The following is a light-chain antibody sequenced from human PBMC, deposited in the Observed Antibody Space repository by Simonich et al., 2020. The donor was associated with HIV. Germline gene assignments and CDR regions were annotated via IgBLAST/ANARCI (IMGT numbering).Light chain of an antibody. CDR3: QQANSFPRT. CDR1: QSVLYNSNNPDY. V-gene: IGKV4-1*01. CDR2: WAS. Sequence: DIVMTQSPDSLAVSLGERATINCKSSQSVLYNSNNPDYLAWYQQKAGQPPKLLIYWASTRESGVPDRFSGSGSGTNFTLTISSLQPEDFATYYCQQANSFPRTFGQGTKVEIK. J-gene: IGKJ1*01.